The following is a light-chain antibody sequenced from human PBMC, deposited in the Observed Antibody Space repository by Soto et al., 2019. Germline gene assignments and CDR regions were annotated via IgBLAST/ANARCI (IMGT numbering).Light chain of an antibody. CDR3: LQALQTPWT. Sequence: DIVMTQSPLSLPVTPGEPASISCRSSQSLLHSNGYNYLDWYLQKPGQSPQLLIYLRSNRASGDPDRFGGSGSGTDFTLKISRVEAEDVGVYYCLQALQTPWTFGQGTEVEIK. CDR1: QSLLHSNGYNY. CDR2: LRS. J-gene: IGKJ1*01. V-gene: IGKV2-28*01.